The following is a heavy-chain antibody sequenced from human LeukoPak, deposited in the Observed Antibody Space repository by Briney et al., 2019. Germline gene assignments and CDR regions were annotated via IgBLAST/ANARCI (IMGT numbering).Heavy chain of an antibody. CDR3: ARDLGYGPDY. CDR1: GGSIGSYY. V-gene: IGHV4-59*01. J-gene: IGHJ4*02. Sequence: KPSETLSLTCTVSGGSIGSYYWSWIRQPPGKGLEWIGYIYYSGSTNYNPSLKSRVTISVDTSKNQFSLKLSSVTAADTAVYYCARDLGYGPDYWGQGTLVTVSS. CDR2: IYYSGST. D-gene: IGHD5-18*01.